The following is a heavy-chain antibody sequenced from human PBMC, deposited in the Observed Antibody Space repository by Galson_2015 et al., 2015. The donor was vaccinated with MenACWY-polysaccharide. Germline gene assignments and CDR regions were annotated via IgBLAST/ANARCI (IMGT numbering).Heavy chain of an antibody. CDR2: IRQDGSET. J-gene: IGHJ4*02. CDR3: ARVGVQWRARYYPDY. Sequence: SLRLSCAASGFTFSSYGMIWVRQAPGKGLEWLGDIRQDGSETNYLDSVKGRFTISRDNVENSLYLQMNSLRAEDTAVYKCARVGVQWRARYYPDYWGQGTLVTVS. D-gene: IGHD6-19*01. V-gene: IGHV3-7*01. CDR1: GFTFSSYG.